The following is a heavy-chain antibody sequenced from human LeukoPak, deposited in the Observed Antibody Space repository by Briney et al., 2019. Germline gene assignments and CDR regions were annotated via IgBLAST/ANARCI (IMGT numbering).Heavy chain of an antibody. J-gene: IGHJ4*02. CDR1: GFTFSSYA. CDR2: ISYDGSNK. Sequence: GGSLRLSCAASGFTFSSYAMRWVRQAPGKGLEWVAVISYDGSNKYYADSVKGRFTISRDNSKNTLYLQMNSLRAEDTAVYYCARGLNGALDYWGQGTLVTVSS. CDR3: ARGLNGALDY. V-gene: IGHV3-30-3*01. D-gene: IGHD1-1*01.